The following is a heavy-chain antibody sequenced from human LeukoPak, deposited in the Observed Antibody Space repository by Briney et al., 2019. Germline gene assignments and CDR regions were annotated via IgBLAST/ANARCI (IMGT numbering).Heavy chain of an antibody. D-gene: IGHD6-19*01. CDR1: GYTFTNYG. V-gene: IGHV1-18*01. CDR3: ARGKTIRVADPFDY. J-gene: IGHJ4*02. Sequence: WASVKVSCKASGYTFTNYGISWVRQAPGQGLEWMGWISTYSGTPNYAQKLQGRVTMTTDTSTNTAYMDLRSLRSDDTAVYYCARGKTIRVADPFDYWGQGTLVTVSS. CDR2: ISTYSGTP.